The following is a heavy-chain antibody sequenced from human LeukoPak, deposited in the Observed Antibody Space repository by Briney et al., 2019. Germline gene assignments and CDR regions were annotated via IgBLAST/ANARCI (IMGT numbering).Heavy chain of an antibody. D-gene: IGHD4-17*01. V-gene: IGHV3-48*04. CDR3: ARELYGGDAFDI. CDR2: ISSSGSTI. J-gene: IGHJ3*02. CDR1: GFTFSSYS. Sequence: GGSLRLSCAASGFTFSSYSMNWVRQAPGKGLEWVSYISSSGSTIHYADSVKGRFTISRDNAKNSLYLQMNSLRAEDTAVYYCARELYGGDAFDIWGQGTMVTVSS.